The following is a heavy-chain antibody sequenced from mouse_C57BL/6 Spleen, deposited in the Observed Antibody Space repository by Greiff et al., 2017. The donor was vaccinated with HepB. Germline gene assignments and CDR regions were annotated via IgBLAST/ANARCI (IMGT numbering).Heavy chain of an antibody. J-gene: IGHJ2*01. CDR2: IDPETGGT. D-gene: IGHD1-1*01. Sequence: QVHVKQSGAELVRPGASVTLSCKASGYTFTDYEMHWVKQTPVHGLEWIGAIDPETGGTAYNQKFKGKAILTADKSSSTAYMELRSLTSEDSAGYYCTRGYYGSSWYFDYWGQGTTLTVSS. CDR1: GYTFTDYE. CDR3: TRGYYGSSWYFDY. V-gene: IGHV1-15*01.